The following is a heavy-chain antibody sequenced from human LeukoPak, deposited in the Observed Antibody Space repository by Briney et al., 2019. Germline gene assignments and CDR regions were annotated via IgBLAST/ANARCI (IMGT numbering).Heavy chain of an antibody. CDR1: GFTFSSYG. CDR2: IRYDGSNK. J-gene: IGHJ4*02. Sequence: GGSLRLSSAASGFTFSSYGMHWVRQAPGKGLEWVAFIRYDGSNKYYADSVGGRFTISRDNSKNTVYLHMNSLRAEDTAVYYCARDWRPTVTTSGVTSNWGQGTLVTVSS. V-gene: IGHV3-30*02. CDR3: ARDWRPTVTTSGVTSN. D-gene: IGHD4-17*01.